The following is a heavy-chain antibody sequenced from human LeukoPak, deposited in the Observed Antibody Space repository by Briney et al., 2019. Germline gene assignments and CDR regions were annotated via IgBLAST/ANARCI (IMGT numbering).Heavy chain of an antibody. CDR2: ISRSGSTK. CDR3: ATTPRAGEYYFDY. Sequence: KAGGSLRLSCAASGFTFSDYNMRWIRQAPGKGLEWVSSISRSGSTKYYADSVKGRFTISRDNAKNSLYLQMDSLRAEDTAVYYCATTPRAGEYYFDYWGQGTLVTVSS. V-gene: IGHV3-11*04. D-gene: IGHD4-23*01. J-gene: IGHJ4*02. CDR1: GFTFSDYN.